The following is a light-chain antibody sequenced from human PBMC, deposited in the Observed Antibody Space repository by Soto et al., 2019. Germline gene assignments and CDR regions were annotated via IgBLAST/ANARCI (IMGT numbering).Light chain of an antibody. V-gene: IGLV1-44*01. CDR1: SSNIGSNT. Sequence: QSVLTQPPSASGTPGQRVTISCSGSSSNIGSNTVNWYQQLPGTAPKLLIYTNNQRPSGVPDRFSGSKSGTSASLAISELQSEDEADYYCAAWDDSLNALLFGGGTKVTVL. CDR2: TNN. CDR3: AAWDDSLNALL. J-gene: IGLJ2*01.